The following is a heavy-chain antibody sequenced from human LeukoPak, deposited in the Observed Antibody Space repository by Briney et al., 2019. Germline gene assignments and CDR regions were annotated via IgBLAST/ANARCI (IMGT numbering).Heavy chain of an antibody. CDR3: ARGPYAYDSSVAFDV. J-gene: IGHJ3*01. CDR1: GGSISSYY. D-gene: IGHD3-22*01. Sequence: SETLSLTCTLSGGSISSYYWSWLRQPPRKGLEWVGYIYYSGSTNYNPSLKSRVTISVDTSKNQFSLKLSSVTAADAAVYFCARGPYAYDSSVAFDVWGQGTMVTVSS. CDR2: IYYSGST. V-gene: IGHV4-59*08.